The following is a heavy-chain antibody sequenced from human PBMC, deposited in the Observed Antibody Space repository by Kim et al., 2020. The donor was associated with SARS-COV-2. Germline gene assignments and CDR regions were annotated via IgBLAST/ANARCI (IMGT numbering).Heavy chain of an antibody. CDR1: GYTFTGYY. D-gene: IGHD3-10*01. Sequence: ASVKVSCKASGYTFTGYYMHWVRQAPGQGLEWMGRINPNSGGTNYAQKFQGRVTMTRDTSISTAYMELSRLRSDDTAVYYCAREFYYYGSGYYYYYGMDVWGQGTTVTVSS. J-gene: IGHJ6*02. CDR2: INPNSGGT. V-gene: IGHV1-2*06. CDR3: AREFYYYGSGYYYYYGMDV.